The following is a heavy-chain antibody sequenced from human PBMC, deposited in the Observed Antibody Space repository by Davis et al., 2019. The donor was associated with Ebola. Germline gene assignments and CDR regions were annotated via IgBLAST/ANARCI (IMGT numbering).Heavy chain of an antibody. V-gene: IGHV3-48*01. CDR1: GFTFSSYI. D-gene: IGHD6-19*01. Sequence: GESLKISCAASGFTFSSYIMHWVRQAPGKGLEWISYISSSGSTRYYADSVKGRFTISRDNDKNSLYLQMNSLRAEDTALYYCAKDISSGWYQQSYFDYWGQGTLVTVSS. CDR2: ISSSGSTR. CDR3: AKDISSGWYQQSYFDY. J-gene: IGHJ4*02.